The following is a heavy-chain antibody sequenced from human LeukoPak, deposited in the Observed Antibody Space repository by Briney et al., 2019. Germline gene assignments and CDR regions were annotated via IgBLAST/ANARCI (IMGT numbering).Heavy chain of an antibody. J-gene: IGHJ4*02. CDR3: AKSGGYGLIDY. V-gene: IGHV4-34*01. CDR2: IYSSGST. CDR1: GGSFSGYY. D-gene: IGHD1-26*01. Sequence: SETLSLTCAVYGGSFSGYYWSWIRQPPGKSLEWIGSIYSSGSTYYNASLQSRVTISIETSKNQISLRLNSVTAADTAMYYCAKSGGYGLIDYWGQGTLVTVSS.